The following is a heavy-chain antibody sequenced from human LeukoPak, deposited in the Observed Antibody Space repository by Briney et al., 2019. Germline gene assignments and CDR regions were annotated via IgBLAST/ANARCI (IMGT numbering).Heavy chain of an antibody. D-gene: IGHD2-15*01. CDR2: INHSGST. CDR1: GGSFSGYY. Sequence: SEPLSLTCAVYGGSFSGYYWSWIRQPPGKGLEWLGEINHSGSTNYNPSLKSRVTISVDTSKNQFSLKLSSVTAADTAVYYCARGPPGVESVVAALYYGMDVWGKGTTVTVSS. J-gene: IGHJ6*04. CDR3: ARGPPGVESVVAALYYGMDV. V-gene: IGHV4-34*01.